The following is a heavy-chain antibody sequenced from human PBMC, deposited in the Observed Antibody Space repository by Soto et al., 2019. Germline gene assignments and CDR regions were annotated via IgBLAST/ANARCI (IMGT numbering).Heavy chain of an antibody. CDR2: INHSGST. CDR3: ARVPTISTLIVGATPVGPKRYYFDY. CDR1: GGSFSGYY. D-gene: IGHD1-26*01. Sequence: SETLSLTCAVYGGSFSGYYWSWIRQPPGKGLEWIGEINHSGSTNYNPSLKSRVTISVDTSKNQFSLKLSSVTAADTAVYYCARVPTISTLIVGATPVGPKRYYFDYWGQGTLVTVSS. V-gene: IGHV4-34*01. J-gene: IGHJ4*02.